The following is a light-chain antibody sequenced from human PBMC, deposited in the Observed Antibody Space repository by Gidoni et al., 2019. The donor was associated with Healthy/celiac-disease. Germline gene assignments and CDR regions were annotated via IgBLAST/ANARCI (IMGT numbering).Light chain of an antibody. V-gene: IGLV2-14*03. Sequence: QSALTPPASVSGSPGQSITISCTGTSSDVGGYNYVSWYQQHPGKAPKLMIYDVSNRPSGVSNRFSGSKSGNTASLTSSGLQAEDEADYYCSSYTSSSTSYVFGTGTKVTVL. CDR2: DVS. J-gene: IGLJ1*01. CDR3: SSYTSSSTSYV. CDR1: SSDVGGYNY.